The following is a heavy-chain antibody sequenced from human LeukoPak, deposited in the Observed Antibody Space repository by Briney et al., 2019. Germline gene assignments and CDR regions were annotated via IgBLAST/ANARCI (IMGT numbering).Heavy chain of an antibody. CDR3: ARANLRRIVATAHRSYYYYGMDV. V-gene: IGHV4-34*01. J-gene: IGHJ6*02. D-gene: IGHD5-12*01. CDR1: GGSFSGYY. CDR2: INHSGST. Sequence: MASETLSLTCAVYGGSFSGYYWSWIRQPPGKGLEWIGEINHSGSTNYNPSLKSRVTISVDTSKNQFSLKLSSVTAADTAVYYCARANLRRIVATAHRSYYYYGMDVWGQGTTVTVSS.